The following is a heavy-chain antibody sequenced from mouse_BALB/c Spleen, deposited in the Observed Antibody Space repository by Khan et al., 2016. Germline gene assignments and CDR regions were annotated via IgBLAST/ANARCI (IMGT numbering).Heavy chain of an antibody. V-gene: IGHV3-2*02. D-gene: IGHD2-1*01. CDR3: ATSDYGINFYADY. CDR1: GYSITSYYA. Sequence: EVQLQESGPGLVKPSQSLSLSCTVSGYSITSYYAWKWIRQLPGNKLGWVGYISYSGSTCYNPFLKGRTTMTRDTSKNQFFLQLNSVTTEDAASYCVATSDYGINFYADYWGQGATLAVSS. CDR2: ISYSGST. J-gene: IGHJ2*01.